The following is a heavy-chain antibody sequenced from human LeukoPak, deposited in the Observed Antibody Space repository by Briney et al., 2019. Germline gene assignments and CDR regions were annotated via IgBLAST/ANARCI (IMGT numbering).Heavy chain of an antibody. Sequence: SETLSLTCAVYGRSFSGYYWSWIRQPPGKGLEWIGEINHSGSTNYNPSLKSRVTISVDTSKNQFSLKLSSVTAADTAVYYCARRLGYYYYYMDVWGKGTTVTISS. V-gene: IGHV4-34*01. CDR1: GRSFSGYY. J-gene: IGHJ6*03. CDR2: INHSGST. D-gene: IGHD6-25*01. CDR3: ARRLGYYYYYMDV.